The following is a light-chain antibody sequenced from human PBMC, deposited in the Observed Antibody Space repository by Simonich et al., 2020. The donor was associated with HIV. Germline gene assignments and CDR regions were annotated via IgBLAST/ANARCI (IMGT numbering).Light chain of an antibody. J-gene: IGLJ3*02. V-gene: IGLV2-14*01. Sequence: QSALTQPASVSGSPGQSITISCTGTRSDVGGYNYVPWYQQHPGKAPKLMNYDVSKRPSGVSKRFSGSKSGNTASMTISGLQADDEADYYGSSYTSSSTWVFGGGTKLTVL. CDR3: SSYTSSSTWV. CDR1: RSDVGGYNY. CDR2: DVS.